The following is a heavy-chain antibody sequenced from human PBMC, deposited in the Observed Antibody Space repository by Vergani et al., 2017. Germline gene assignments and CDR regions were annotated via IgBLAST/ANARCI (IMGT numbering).Heavy chain of an antibody. CDR1: GGTFSSYT. CDR2: IIPILGIA. CDR3: AKQLEPPGDAFDI. V-gene: IGHV1-69*02. Sequence: QVQLVQSGAEVKKPGSSVKVSCKASGGTFSSYTISWVRQAPGQGLEWMGRIIPILGIANYAQKFQGRVTITADKSTSTAYMELSSLRSEDTAVYYCAKQLEPPGDAFDIWGQGTMVTVSS. D-gene: IGHD1-1*01. J-gene: IGHJ3*02.